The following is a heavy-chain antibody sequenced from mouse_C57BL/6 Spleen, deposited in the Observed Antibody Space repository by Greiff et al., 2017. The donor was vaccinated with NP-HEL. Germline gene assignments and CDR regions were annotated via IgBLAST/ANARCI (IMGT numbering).Heavy chain of an antibody. CDR2: ISSGSSTI. D-gene: IGHD1-1*01. V-gene: IGHV5-17*01. CDR1: GFTFSDYG. J-gene: IGHJ1*03. Sequence: EVKVVESGGGLVKPGGSLKLSCAASGFTFSDYGMHWVRQAPEKGLEWVAYISSGSSTIYYADTVKGRFTISRDNAKNTLFLQMTSLRSEDTAMYYCARPYGSSPHWYFDVWGTGTTVTVSS. CDR3: ARPYGSSPHWYFDV.